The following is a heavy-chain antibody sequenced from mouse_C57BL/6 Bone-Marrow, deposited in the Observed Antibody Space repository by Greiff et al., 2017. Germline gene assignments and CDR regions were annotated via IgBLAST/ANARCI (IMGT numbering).Heavy chain of an antibody. Sequence: QVQLQQPGAELVKPGASVKLSCKASGYTFTSYWMHWVKQRPGQGLEWIGMIHPNSGSTNYNEKFKSKATLTVDKSTSTAYMQLSSLTSEDSGVYYCARGAILRSFAYWGQGTLVTVSA. CDR2: IHPNSGST. V-gene: IGHV1-64*01. CDR1: GYTFTSYW. CDR3: ARGAILRSFAY. D-gene: IGHD1-1*01. J-gene: IGHJ3*01.